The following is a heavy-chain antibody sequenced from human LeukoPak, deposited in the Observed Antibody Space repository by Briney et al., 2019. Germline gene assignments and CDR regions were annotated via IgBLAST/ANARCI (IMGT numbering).Heavy chain of an antibody. CDR2: IYYSGST. Sequence: SETLSLTCTVSGGSISSYYWSWIRQPPGKGLEWIGYIYYSGSTNYNPSLQSRVTISVDTSKRQSSLKLISVNAADEAVYYCAREGPYDLWSGYLDYWGQGTLVTVSS. J-gene: IGHJ4*02. CDR3: AREGPYDLWSGYLDY. V-gene: IGHV4-59*01. D-gene: IGHD3-3*01. CDR1: GGSISSYY.